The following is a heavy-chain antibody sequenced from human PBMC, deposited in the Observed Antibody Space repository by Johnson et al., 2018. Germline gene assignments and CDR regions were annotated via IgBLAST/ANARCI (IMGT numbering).Heavy chain of an antibody. CDR2: ISFDGKVS. D-gene: IGHD2-15*01. CDR3: ANGPLIGGDIAEFHH. CDR1: GFIFSNYD. Sequence: QVQLVQSGGGVVEPGTSLRLSCAASGFIFSNYDIHWVRQAPGKGLEWVSVISFDGKVSYYTESRKGRFTISRDNSKRTAYLQIDTLRADDTAMYYCANGPLIGGDIAEFHHWGQGTLVTVSS. J-gene: IGHJ1*01. V-gene: IGHV3-30*18.